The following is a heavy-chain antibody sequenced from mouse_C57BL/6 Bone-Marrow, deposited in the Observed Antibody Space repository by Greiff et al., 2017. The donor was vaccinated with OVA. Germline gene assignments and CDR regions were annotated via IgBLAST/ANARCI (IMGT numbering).Heavy chain of an antibody. V-gene: IGHV1-26*01. CDR2: INPNNGGT. Sequence: EVQLQQSGPELVKPGASVKISCKASGYTFTDYYMNWVKQSHGKSLEWIGDINPNNGGTSYNQKFKGKATLTVDKSSSTAYMELRSLTSEDSAVYYCARKVYDYDGPWFAYWGRGTLVTVSA. J-gene: IGHJ3*01. CDR3: ARKVYDYDGPWFAY. CDR1: GYTFTDYY. D-gene: IGHD2-4*01.